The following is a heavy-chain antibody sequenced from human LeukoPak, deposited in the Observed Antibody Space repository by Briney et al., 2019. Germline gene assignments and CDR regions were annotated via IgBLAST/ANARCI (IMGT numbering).Heavy chain of an antibody. J-gene: IGHJ4*02. V-gene: IGHV1-2*02. Sequence: GASVTVSCKASGYTFTVHYMHWVRQAPGQGREWMGWIKPDSGGTSYAQKFQGRVTMTRDTSISTAYLELSSLRSDDAAVYYCATVVGGVTCDYWGQGTLVTVSS. D-gene: IGHD2-2*01. CDR3: ATVVGGVTCDY. CDR2: IKPDSGGT. CDR1: GYTFTVHY.